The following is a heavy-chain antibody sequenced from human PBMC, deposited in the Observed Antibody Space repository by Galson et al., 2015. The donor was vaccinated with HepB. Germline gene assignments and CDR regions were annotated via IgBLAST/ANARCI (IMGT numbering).Heavy chain of an antibody. CDR3: ARGGEDYYDSSGYPQLLGMDV. CDR1: GFTFSSYW. CDR2: INSDGSST. J-gene: IGHJ6*02. V-gene: IGHV3-74*01. D-gene: IGHD3-22*01. Sequence: SLRLSCAASGFTFSSYWMHWVRQAPGKGLVWVSRINSDGSSTSYADSVKGRFTISRDNAKNTLYLQMNSLRAEDTAVYYCARGGEDYYDSSGYPQLLGMDVWGQGTTVTVSS.